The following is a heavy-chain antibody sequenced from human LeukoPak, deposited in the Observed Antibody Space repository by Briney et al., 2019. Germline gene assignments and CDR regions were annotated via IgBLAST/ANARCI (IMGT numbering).Heavy chain of an antibody. CDR2: IIPILGIA. CDR1: GGTFSSYT. CDR3: ARREGDGMDV. D-gene: IGHD1-26*01. V-gene: IGHV1-69*02. J-gene: IGHJ6*02. Sequence: GASVKVSCKASGGTFSSYTISWVRQAPGQGLEWRGRIIPILGIANYAQKFQGRVTITADKSTSTAYMELSSLRSEDTAVYYCARREGDGMDVWGQGTTVTVSS.